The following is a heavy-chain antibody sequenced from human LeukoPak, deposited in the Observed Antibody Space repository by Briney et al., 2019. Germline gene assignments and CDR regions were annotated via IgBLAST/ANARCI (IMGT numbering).Heavy chain of an antibody. V-gene: IGHV3-21*01. J-gene: IGHJ6*03. CDR2: ISSSSSYI. CDR1: GFTFSSYS. CDR3: AKSERDSSSWYAGWYYYYMDV. Sequence: GGSLRLSCAASGFTFSSYSMNWVRQAPGKGLEWVSSISSSSSYIYYADSVKGRFTISRDNAKNSLYLQMNSLRAEDTAVYYCAKSERDSSSWYAGWYYYYMDVWGKGTTVTVSS. D-gene: IGHD6-13*01.